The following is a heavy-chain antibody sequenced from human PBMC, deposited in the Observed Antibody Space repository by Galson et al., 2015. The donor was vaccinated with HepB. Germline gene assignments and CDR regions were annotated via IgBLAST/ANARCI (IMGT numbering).Heavy chain of an antibody. Sequence: SLRLSCAASGVTFSTYWMHWVRQAPGKGLVWVSRINSDGSSTSYADSVKGRFTISRDNAKNTLYLQMNSLRAEDTAVYYCARAHNPYCGGDCYRKQRGYWGQGTLVTVSS. V-gene: IGHV3-74*01. CDR2: INSDGSST. D-gene: IGHD2-21*01. CDR1: GVTFSTYW. CDR3: ARAHNPYCGGDCYRKQRGY. J-gene: IGHJ4*02.